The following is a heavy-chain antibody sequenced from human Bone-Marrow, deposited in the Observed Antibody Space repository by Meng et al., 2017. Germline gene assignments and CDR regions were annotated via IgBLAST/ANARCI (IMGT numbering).Heavy chain of an antibody. CDR2: IYHSGST. CDR3: ARDLLHDFWSGYAALVDY. D-gene: IGHD3-3*01. Sequence: GSLRLSCAVSGYSISSGYYWGWIRQPPGKGLEWIGSIYHSGSTYYNPSLKSRVTISVDTSKNQFSLKLSSVTAADTAVYYCARDLLHDFWSGYAALVDYWGQGTLVNRLL. CDR1: GYSISSGYY. J-gene: IGHJ4*02. V-gene: IGHV4-38-2*02.